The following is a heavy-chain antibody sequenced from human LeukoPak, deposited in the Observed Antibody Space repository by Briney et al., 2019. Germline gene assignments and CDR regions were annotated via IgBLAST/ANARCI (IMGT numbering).Heavy chain of an antibody. V-gene: IGHV1-2*02. CDR2: INPNSGGT. CDR3: ARDGGYGLGYFDY. CDR1: GYTFTSYD. D-gene: IGHD1-26*01. J-gene: IGHJ4*02. Sequence: ASVKVSCKASGYTFTSYDINWVRQAPGQGLEWMGWINPNSGGTHHAQRFQGRVTMTRDTSISTAYMELSRLTSDDTALYYCARDGGYGLGYFDYWGQGTLVTVSS.